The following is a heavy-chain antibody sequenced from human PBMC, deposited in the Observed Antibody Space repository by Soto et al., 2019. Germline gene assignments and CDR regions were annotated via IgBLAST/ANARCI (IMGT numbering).Heavy chain of an antibody. J-gene: IGHJ6*03. V-gene: IGHV4-31*03. CDR3: ASERKAYPVL. CDR2: IFYTGSA. Sequence: PSQTLSLTGTGSGASIRTGGYYWSWIRQRPGKGLEWIAYIFYTGSAYYNPSLESRLSISIDRSKNQFSLELRSVSFVVTAVCYCASERKAYPVLWG. CDR1: GASIRTGGYY.